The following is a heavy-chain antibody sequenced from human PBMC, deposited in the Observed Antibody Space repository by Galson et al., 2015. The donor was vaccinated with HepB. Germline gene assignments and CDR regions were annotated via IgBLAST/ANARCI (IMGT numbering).Heavy chain of an antibody. J-gene: IGHJ1*01. V-gene: IGHV3-74*01. Sequence: SLRLSCAASGFTFSSYWMHWVRQGPGKGLVWVSRINGEGGGTAYADSVKGRFTISRDNAKNTLFLQMNSLRDEDTAVYFCLRGTGGYGDWDHWGQGTLVTVSS. CDR2: INGEGGGT. CDR1: GFTFSSYW. CDR3: LRGTGGYGDWDH. D-gene: IGHD4-17*01.